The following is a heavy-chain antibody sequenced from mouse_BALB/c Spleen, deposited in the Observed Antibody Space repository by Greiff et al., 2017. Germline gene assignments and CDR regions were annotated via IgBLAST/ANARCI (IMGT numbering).Heavy chain of an antibody. D-gene: IGHD2-2*01. V-gene: IGHV2-9*02. CDR2: IWAGGST. J-gene: IGHJ3*01. CDR1: GFSLTSYG. CDR3: ARFYGYDGGAWFAY. Sequence: VKLMESGPGLVAPSQSLSITCTVSGFSLTSYGVHWVRQPPGKGLEWLGVIWAGGSTNYNSALMSRLSISKDNSKSQVFLKMNSLQTDDTAMYYCARFYGYDGGAWFAYWGQGTLVTVSA.